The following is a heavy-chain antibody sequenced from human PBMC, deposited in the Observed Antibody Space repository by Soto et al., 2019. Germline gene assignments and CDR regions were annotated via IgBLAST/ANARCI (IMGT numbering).Heavy chain of an antibody. Sequence: SVKVSCKASGGTFSSYAISWVRQAPGQGLEWMGGIIPIFGTANYAQKFQGRVTITADESTSTAYMELSSLRSEDTAVYYCASMSPMVYAPYGANYYYYGMYVWGQGTTVTVSS. CDR1: GGTFSSYA. D-gene: IGHD2-8*01. V-gene: IGHV1-69*13. J-gene: IGHJ6*02. CDR3: ASMSPMVYAPYGANYYYYGMYV. CDR2: IIPIFGTA.